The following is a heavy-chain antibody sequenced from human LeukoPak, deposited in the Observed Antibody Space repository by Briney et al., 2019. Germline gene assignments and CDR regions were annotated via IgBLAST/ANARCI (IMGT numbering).Heavy chain of an antibody. CDR1: GFTFDDYG. CDR3: AKDIRATGYMDV. D-gene: IGHD5-24*01. V-gene: IGHV3-43*02. Sequence: GGSLRLSCAASGFTFDDYGMSWVRQAPGKGLEWVSATNWNGGSTYYADPVKGRFTISRDNSKNSLYLQMNSLRTEDTALYYCAKDIRATGYMDVWGKGTTATVSS. J-gene: IGHJ6*03. CDR2: TNWNGGST.